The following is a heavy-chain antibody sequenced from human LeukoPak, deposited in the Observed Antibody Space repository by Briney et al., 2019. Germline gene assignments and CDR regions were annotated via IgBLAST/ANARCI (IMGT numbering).Heavy chain of an antibody. Sequence: SETLSLTCAVCGGSFNGYYWSWLRQSPGKGLEWIGEINHSGSTNYSPSLKSRVTISVDTPKNQFSLKLTSVTAADTAVYYCARSWGVRTYYFDYWGQGTLVTVSS. CDR2: INHSGST. CDR3: ARSWGVRTYYFDY. J-gene: IGHJ4*02. CDR1: GGSFNGYY. V-gene: IGHV4-34*01. D-gene: IGHD3-10*01.